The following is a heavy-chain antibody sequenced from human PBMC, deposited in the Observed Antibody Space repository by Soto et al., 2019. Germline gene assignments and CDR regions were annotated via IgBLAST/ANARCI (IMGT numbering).Heavy chain of an antibody. Sequence: EVQLVESGGGLIQPGGSLRLSCAVSGFTVSNNYMSWVRQAPGKGLEGVSVIYSGGYTAYGDSVKGRFTISRDNSKNTLSLQMNSLTADDTAIYYCAKGAIGRLDYWGQGTLVTVSS. D-gene: IGHD1-26*01. V-gene: IGHV3-53*01. CDR3: AKGAIGRLDY. CDR2: IYSGGYT. J-gene: IGHJ4*02. CDR1: GFTVSNNY.